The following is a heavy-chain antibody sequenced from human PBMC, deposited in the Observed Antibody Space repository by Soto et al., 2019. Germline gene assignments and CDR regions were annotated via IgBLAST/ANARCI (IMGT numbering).Heavy chain of an antibody. Sequence: GESLKISCXGSGYSFTSYWIGWVRQMPGKGLEWMGIIYPGDSDTRYSPSFQGQVTISADKSISTAYLQWSSLKASDTAMYYCARIPSSSWTDYYYYYGMDVWGQGTTVTVSS. D-gene: IGHD6-13*01. CDR2: IYPGDSDT. CDR1: GYSFTSYW. V-gene: IGHV5-51*01. J-gene: IGHJ6*02. CDR3: ARIPSSSWTDYYYYYGMDV.